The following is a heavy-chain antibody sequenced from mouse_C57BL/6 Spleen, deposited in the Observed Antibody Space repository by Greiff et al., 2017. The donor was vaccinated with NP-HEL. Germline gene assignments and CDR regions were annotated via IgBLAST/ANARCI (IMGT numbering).Heavy chain of an antibody. Sequence: EVQLQQSGGGLVQPGGSMKLSCVASGFTFSNYWMNWVRQSPEKGLEWVAQIRLKSDNYATHYAESVKGRFTISRDDSKSSVYLQMNNLRAEDTGIYYCTETGFAYWGQGTLVTVSA. J-gene: IGHJ3*01. CDR3: TETGFAY. D-gene: IGHD4-1*01. CDR1: GFTFSNYW. CDR2: IRLKSDNYAT. V-gene: IGHV6-3*01.